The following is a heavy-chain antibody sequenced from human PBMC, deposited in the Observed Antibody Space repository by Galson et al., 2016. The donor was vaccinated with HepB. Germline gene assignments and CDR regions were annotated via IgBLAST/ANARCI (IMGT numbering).Heavy chain of an antibody. CDR2: LGISDDGINPGST. CDR1: GFTFGSYA. J-gene: IGHJ3*01. V-gene: IGHV3-23*01. CDR3: AKIGYCSPGSCYSGHGSVDV. Sequence: SLRLSCAASGFTFGSYAMSWVRQAPGKGLEWVSGLGISDDGINPGSTYYADSVRGRFTIYGDSSKNTLYLQMNSLRAEDTAVYFCAKIGYCSPGSCYSGHGSVDVWGQGTMVTVSS. D-gene: IGHD2-15*01.